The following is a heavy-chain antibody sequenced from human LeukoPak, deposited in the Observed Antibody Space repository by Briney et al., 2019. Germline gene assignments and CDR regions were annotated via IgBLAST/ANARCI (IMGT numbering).Heavy chain of an antibody. Sequence: GGSLRLSCLGSGFTFSTYWMSWVRQAPRKGLEWVANIMQDGSEKNYVDSVKGRFTISRDNARNSLYLQMSSLGAEDTAVYYCAREVYSSSRPADAFDIWGQGTVVTVSS. V-gene: IGHV3-7*01. D-gene: IGHD6-13*01. CDR1: GFTFSTYW. CDR3: AREVYSSSRPADAFDI. J-gene: IGHJ3*02. CDR2: IMQDGSEK.